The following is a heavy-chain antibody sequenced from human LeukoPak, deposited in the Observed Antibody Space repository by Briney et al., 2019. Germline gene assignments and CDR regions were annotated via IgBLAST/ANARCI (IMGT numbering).Heavy chain of an antibody. CDR1: DVSISSHY. J-gene: IGHJ4*02. Sequence: SETLSLTCTVSDVSISSHYWSWLRQPPGKGLEWIAYMRDTVNTKDNPPFKSRLTLSADTSKNQFSLRLGSVTAADSAVYYCATIKRGNICGYFAFWGQGILVTVYS. CDR2: MRDTVNT. V-gene: IGHV4-59*11. D-gene: IGHD5-18*01. CDR3: ATIKRGNICGYFAF.